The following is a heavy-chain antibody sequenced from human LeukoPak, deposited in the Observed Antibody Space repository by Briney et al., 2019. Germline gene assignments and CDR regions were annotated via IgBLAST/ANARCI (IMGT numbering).Heavy chain of an antibody. J-gene: IGHJ4*02. CDR2: INHSGST. D-gene: IGHD2-2*01. V-gene: IGHV4-34*01. CDR1: GGSFSGYY. CDR3: ARGRATADFDY. Sequence: PSETLSLTCAVYGGSFSGYYWSWIRQPPGKGLEWIGEINHSGSTNYNPSLKSRVTISADTSKNQFSLKLSSVTAADTAVYYCARGRATADFDYWGQGTLVTVSS.